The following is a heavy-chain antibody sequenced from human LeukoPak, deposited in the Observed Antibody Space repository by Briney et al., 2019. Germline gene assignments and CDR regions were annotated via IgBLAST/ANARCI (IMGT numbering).Heavy chain of an antibody. CDR2: IIPIFGIA. CDR1: GGTFSSYA. J-gene: IGHJ5*02. D-gene: IGHD1-26*01. Sequence: SVKVSSKASGGTFSSYAIGWVRQAPGQGLEWMGRIIPIFGIANYAQKFQGRVTITADKSTSTAYMELSSLRSEGTAVYYCARRGHSGSYLGFDPWGQGTLVTVSS. V-gene: IGHV1-69*04. CDR3: ARRGHSGSYLGFDP.